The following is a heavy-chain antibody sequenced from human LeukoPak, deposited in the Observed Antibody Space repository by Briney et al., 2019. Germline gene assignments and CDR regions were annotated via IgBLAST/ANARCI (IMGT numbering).Heavy chain of an antibody. CDR2: IYSGGST. V-gene: IGHV3-53*01. CDR3: ARVDRDGGDAFDI. D-gene: IGHD1-14*01. Sequence: GGSLRLSCAASGFTVSSNYMSWVRQAPGKGLEWVSVIYSGGSTYYADSVKGRFTISRDNAKNSLYLQMNSLKAEDTAVYYCARVDRDGGDAFDIWGQGTMVTVSS. J-gene: IGHJ3*02. CDR1: GFTVSSNY.